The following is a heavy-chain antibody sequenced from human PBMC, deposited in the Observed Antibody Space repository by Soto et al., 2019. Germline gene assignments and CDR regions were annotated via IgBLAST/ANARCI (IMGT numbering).Heavy chain of an antibody. CDR1: GFTFSSYS. J-gene: IGHJ2*01. Sequence: EVQLVESGGGLVKPGGSLRLSCAASGFTFSSYSMNWVRQAPGKGLEWVSSISSSSSYIYYADSVKGRFTISRDNAKNSLYLQMNSLSAEDTAVYYCARDISEGYFDLWGRGTLVTVSS. V-gene: IGHV3-21*01. CDR3: ARDISEGYFDL. CDR2: ISSSSSYI.